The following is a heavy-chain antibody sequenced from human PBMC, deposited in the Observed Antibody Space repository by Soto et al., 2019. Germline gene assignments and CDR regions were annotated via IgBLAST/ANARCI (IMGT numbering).Heavy chain of an antibody. Sequence: QVQLQESGPGLVKPSQTLSLTCTVSGGSISSGGYYWSWIRQHPGKGLEWIGYIYYSGSTYYNPSLKSRVTTSVDTSKNQFSLKLSSVTAADTAVYYCARAFRGYDTQFRVAFDIWGQGTMVTVSS. D-gene: IGHD3-22*01. V-gene: IGHV4-31*03. CDR2: IYYSGST. CDR3: ARAFRGYDTQFRVAFDI. CDR1: GGSISSGGYY. J-gene: IGHJ3*02.